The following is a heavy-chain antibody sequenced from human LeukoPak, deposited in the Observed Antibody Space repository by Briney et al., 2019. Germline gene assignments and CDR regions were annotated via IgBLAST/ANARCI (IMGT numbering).Heavy chain of an antibody. J-gene: IGHJ3*02. V-gene: IGHV3-48*03. CDR1: GFTFSSYE. CDR2: ISSSGSTI. CDR3: ARDQCSGGSCPTADAFDI. D-gene: IGHD2-15*01. Sequence: GGSLRLSCAASGFTFSSYEMNWVRQAPGKGLEWVSYISSSGSTIYYEDSVKGRFTISRDNAKNSLYLQMNSLRAEDTAVYYCARDQCSGGSCPTADAFDIWGQGTMVTVSS.